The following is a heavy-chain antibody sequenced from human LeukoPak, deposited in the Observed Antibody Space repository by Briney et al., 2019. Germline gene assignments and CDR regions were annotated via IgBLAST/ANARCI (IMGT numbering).Heavy chain of an antibody. D-gene: IGHD3-10*01. Sequence: SVKVSCKASGGTFSSYAISWVRQAPGQGLEWMGGIIPIFGTADYAQKFQGRVTMTSDTSSSTVYMELSGLRSEDTAMYYCARDRGVAWRRPFDYWGQGTLVTVSS. CDR1: GGTFSSYA. CDR2: IIPIFGTA. V-gene: IGHV1-69*05. CDR3: ARDRGVAWRRPFDY. J-gene: IGHJ4*02.